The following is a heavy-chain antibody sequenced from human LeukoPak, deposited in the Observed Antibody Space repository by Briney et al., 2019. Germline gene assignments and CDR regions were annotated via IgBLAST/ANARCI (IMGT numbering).Heavy chain of an antibody. D-gene: IGHD2-2*02. J-gene: IGHJ3*02. CDR1: GGTFSSYT. Sequence: GSSVKVSCKASGGTFSSYTISWVRQAPGQGLEWIGRIIPILGIANYAQKFQGRATITADKSTSTAYMELSSLRSEDTAVYYCARDYIPGLDAFDIWGQGTMVTVSS. V-gene: IGHV1-69*04. CDR2: IIPILGIA. CDR3: ARDYIPGLDAFDI.